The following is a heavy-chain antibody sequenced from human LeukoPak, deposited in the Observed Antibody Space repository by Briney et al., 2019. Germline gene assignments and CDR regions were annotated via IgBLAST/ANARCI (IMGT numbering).Heavy chain of an antibody. Sequence: SETLSLTCTVSGGSISSYYWSWLRQPPGKGLEYIGYTHYSGSTNYNPSLKSRVTILLDTSKNQFSLKLSSVTAADTAVYYCARARHGYIYGYRPNELGHFFDYWGQGTLVTVSS. CDR3: ARARHGYIYGYRPNELGHFFDY. V-gene: IGHV4-59*12. J-gene: IGHJ4*02. D-gene: IGHD5-18*01. CDR1: GGSISSYY. CDR2: THYSGST.